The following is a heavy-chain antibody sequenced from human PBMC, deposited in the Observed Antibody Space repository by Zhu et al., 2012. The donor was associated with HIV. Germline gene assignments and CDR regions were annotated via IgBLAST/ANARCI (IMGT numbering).Heavy chain of an antibody. CDR2: IHHSGTT. D-gene: IGHD3-10*01. CDR1: GGSISSGDYY. J-gene: IGHJ6*03. CDR3: ARADGSGTYYYYYMDV. V-gene: IGHV4-30-4*08. Sequence: QVQLQESGPGLVKPSQTLSLTCTVSGGSISSGDYYWSWIRRPPGKGLEWIAYIHHSGTTYYNPSLKSRLSISIDTSKNQFSLRLSSVSAADTAVYFCARADGSGTYYYYYMDVWGKGTTVTVSS.